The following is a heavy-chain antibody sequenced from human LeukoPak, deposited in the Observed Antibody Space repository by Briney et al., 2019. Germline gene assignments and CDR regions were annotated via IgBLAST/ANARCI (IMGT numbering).Heavy chain of an antibody. V-gene: IGHV5-51*01. CDR2: ISPGDSGI. Sequence: GESLKISCKGSGYSFTNFWIGWVRQMPGKGLEWMGVISPGDSGIRYSPSFQGQVTISADKSISTAYLQWSSLKASDTAIYYCARQGVTATFDIWGQGTMVTVSS. CDR1: GYSFTNFW. J-gene: IGHJ3*02. D-gene: IGHD2-21*02. CDR3: ARQGVTATFDI.